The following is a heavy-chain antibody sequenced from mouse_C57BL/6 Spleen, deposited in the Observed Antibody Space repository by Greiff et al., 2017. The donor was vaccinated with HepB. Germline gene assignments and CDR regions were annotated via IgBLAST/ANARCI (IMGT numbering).Heavy chain of an antibody. V-gene: IGHV1-82*01. Sequence: QVQLQQSGPELVKPGASVKISCKASGYAFSSSWMNWVKQRPGHGLEWIGRIYPGDGDTNYNGKFKGKATLTADKSSSTAYMQLSSLTSEDSAVYFCARSPFITTVIDAMDYWGQGTSVTVSS. CDR2: IYPGDGDT. J-gene: IGHJ4*01. CDR3: ARSPFITTVIDAMDY. D-gene: IGHD1-1*01. CDR1: GYAFSSSW.